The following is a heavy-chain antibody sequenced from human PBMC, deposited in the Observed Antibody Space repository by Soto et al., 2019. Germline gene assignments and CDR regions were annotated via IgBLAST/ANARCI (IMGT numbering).Heavy chain of an antibody. CDR1: DGSISSGGYY. CDR2: IYYSGST. Sequence: SVTMSLTCSVADGSISSGGYYCSWIRQHPGKGLEWIGYIYYSGSTYYNPSLKSRVTISVDTSKNQFSLKLSSVTAADTAVYYCARVCGGDCHYGMDVWGQGTTVTV. J-gene: IGHJ6*02. CDR3: ARVCGGDCHYGMDV. V-gene: IGHV4-31*03. D-gene: IGHD2-21*02.